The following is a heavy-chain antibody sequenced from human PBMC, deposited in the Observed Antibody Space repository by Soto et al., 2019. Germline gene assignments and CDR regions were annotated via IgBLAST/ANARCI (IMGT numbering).Heavy chain of an antibody. D-gene: IGHD6-19*01. Sequence: SETLSLTCTVSGGSVSSGSYYWSWIRQPPGKGLEWIGYIYYSGGTNYNPSLKSRVTISVDTSKNQFSLKLSSVTAADTAVYYCARGVPVAGTWVGWFDPWGQGTLVTVSS. CDR2: IYYSGGT. V-gene: IGHV4-61*01. CDR3: ARGVPVAGTWVGWFDP. CDR1: GGSVSSGSYY. J-gene: IGHJ5*02.